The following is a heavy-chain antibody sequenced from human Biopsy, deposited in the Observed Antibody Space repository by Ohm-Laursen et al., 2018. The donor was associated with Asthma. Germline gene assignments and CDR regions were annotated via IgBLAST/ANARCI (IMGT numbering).Heavy chain of an antibody. CDR1: GYTFNSAG. V-gene: IGHV1-18*01. D-gene: IGHD3-10*01. J-gene: IGHJ6*02. CDR2: ISVYNGNT. CDR3: ARAVDYSHYYGIDV. Sequence: GASVKVSCKTSGYTFNSAGITWVRQAPGQGLEWMGWISVYNGNTKVAQKLQDRVTMITDTSTSKAYMELRSLRSDDTAVYFCARAVDYSHYYGIDVWDQGTTVTVS.